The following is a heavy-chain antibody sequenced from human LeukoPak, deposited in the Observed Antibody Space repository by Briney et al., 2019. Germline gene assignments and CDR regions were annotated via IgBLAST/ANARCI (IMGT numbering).Heavy chain of an antibody. D-gene: IGHD5-12*01. CDR1: GYTFTGYY. CDR2: INTNSGGT. V-gene: IGHV1-2*06. Sequence: ASVKLSCKASGYTFTGYYMHWVRQAPGQGLEWMGRINTNSGGTNYAQKFQGRVTMTRDTSISTAYMELSRLRSDDTAVYYCARFQGYSGYDWVFDYWGQGTRVSVSS. CDR3: ARFQGYSGYDWVFDY. J-gene: IGHJ4*02.